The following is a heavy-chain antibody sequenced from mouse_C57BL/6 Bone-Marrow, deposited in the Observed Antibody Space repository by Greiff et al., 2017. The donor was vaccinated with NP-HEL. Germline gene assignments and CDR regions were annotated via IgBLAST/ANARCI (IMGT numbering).Heavy chain of an antibody. D-gene: IGHD1-1*01. CDR2: IYPSDSYT. J-gene: IGHJ1*03. CDR3: AREATVVANWYFDV. V-gene: IGHV1-69*01. CDR1: GYTFTSYW. Sequence: QVQLKQPGAELVMPGASVKLSCKASGYTFTSYWMHWVKQRHGQGLEWIGEIYPSDSYTNYNQKFKGKSTLTVDKSSSTAYMHVNSLTSEDSAVYYCAREATVVANWYFDVWGTGTTVTVSS.